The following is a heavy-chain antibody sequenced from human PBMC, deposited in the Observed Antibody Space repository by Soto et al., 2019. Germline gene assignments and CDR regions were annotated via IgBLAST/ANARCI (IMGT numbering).Heavy chain of an antibody. Sequence: PSETLSLTCTVSGGSISSGDYYWSWIRQPPGKGLEWIGYIYYSGSTYYNPSLKSRVTISVDTSKNQFSVKLSSVTAADTAVYYCAGGTNYDRGGVDYWGQGTLVTVS. CDR2: IYYSGST. J-gene: IGHJ4*02. V-gene: IGHV4-30-4*01. D-gene: IGHD3-10*02. CDR1: GGSISSGDYY. CDR3: AGGTNYDRGGVDY.